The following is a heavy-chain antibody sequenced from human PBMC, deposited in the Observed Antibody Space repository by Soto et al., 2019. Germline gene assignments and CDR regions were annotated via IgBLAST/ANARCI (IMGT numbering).Heavy chain of an antibody. J-gene: IGHJ4*02. V-gene: IGHV3-7*01. Sequence: EVQLVESGGGLVQPGGSLRLSCAASGFTFSSYWMSWVRQAPGKGLEWVANIKQDGGEIYYVDSVKGRFTISRDNAKNSLYLQMNSLRAEDTAVYYCARDGPSGDYPYWGQGTLLTVSS. CDR2: IKQDGGEI. D-gene: IGHD4-17*01. CDR3: ARDGPSGDYPY. CDR1: GFTFSSYW.